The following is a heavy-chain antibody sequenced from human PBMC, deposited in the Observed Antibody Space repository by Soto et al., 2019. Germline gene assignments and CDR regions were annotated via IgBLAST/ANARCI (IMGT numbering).Heavy chain of an antibody. J-gene: IGHJ4*02. CDR3: AKEPGFGELSPSDY. D-gene: IGHD3-10*01. Sequence: GGSLRLSCAASGFTFGSYAMSWVRQTPGKALEWVSTVSGSGGSTYYADAVKGRFTISRDNSNNTLSLQMNTLRAEDTAVYYCAKEPGFGELSPSDYWGRGTLVTVSS. CDR1: GFTFGSYA. CDR2: VSGSGGST. V-gene: IGHV3-23*01.